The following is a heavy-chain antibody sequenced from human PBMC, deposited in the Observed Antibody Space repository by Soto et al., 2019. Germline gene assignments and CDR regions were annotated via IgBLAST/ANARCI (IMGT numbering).Heavy chain of an antibody. CDR2: IKQDGSEK. Sequence: GGSLRLSCAASGFTFSSYWMSWVRQAPGKGLEWVANIKQDGSEKYYVDSVKGRLTISRDNAKNSLYLQMNCLRAEDTAVYYCARDQAEMATTPYYYYGMDVWGQGTTVTVSS. CDR1: GFTFSSYW. V-gene: IGHV3-7*05. J-gene: IGHJ6*02. D-gene: IGHD5-12*01. CDR3: ARDQAEMATTPYYYYGMDV.